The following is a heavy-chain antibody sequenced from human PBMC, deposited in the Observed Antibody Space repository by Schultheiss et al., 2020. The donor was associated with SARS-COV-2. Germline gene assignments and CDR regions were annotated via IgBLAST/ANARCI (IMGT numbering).Heavy chain of an antibody. D-gene: IGHD2-2*01. CDR2: IYYSGST. Sequence: SETLSLTCTVSGVSISTSSYNWGWIRQPPGKGLEWIGYIYYSGSTNYNPSLKSRVTISVDTSKNQFSLKLSSVTAADTAVYYCARTYCSSTSCLYGYYYYYMDVWGKGTTVTVSS. CDR1: GVSISTSSYN. J-gene: IGHJ6*03. V-gene: IGHV4-61*05. CDR3: ARTYCSSTSCLYGYYYYYMDV.